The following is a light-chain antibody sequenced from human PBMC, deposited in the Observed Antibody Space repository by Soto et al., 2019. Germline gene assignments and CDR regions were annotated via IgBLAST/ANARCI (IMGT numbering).Light chain of an antibody. J-gene: IGKJ4*01. V-gene: IGKV3D-15*01. CDR3: QQYNKWPLT. CDR1: QSVRDN. Sequence: EILLTQSPATLAVSPGEGATLSCRASQSVRDNLAWYQQKPGQAPRLLIYGASSRATAIPDRFSGSGSGTDFTLTISSLQSEDFAVYYCQQYNKWPLTFGGGTKVDIK. CDR2: GAS.